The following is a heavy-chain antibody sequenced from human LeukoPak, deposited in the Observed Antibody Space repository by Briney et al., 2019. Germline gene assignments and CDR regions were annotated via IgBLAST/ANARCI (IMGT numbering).Heavy chain of an antibody. Sequence: GASVKVSCKASGYTFSGYYIHWVRQAPGQGLEWLGWINPNSGGTNYAQKFQGRVTMTRDTSISTAYMELSRLRSDDTAVYYCASGGAAYCSSASCDHMEYFDYWGQGTLVTVSS. J-gene: IGHJ4*02. D-gene: IGHD2-2*01. V-gene: IGHV1-2*02. CDR2: INPNSGGT. CDR1: GYTFSGYY. CDR3: ASGGAAYCSSASCDHMEYFDY.